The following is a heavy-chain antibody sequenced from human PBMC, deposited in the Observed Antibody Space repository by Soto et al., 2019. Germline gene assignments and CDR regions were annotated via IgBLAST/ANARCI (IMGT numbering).Heavy chain of an antibody. D-gene: IGHD3-22*01. CDR1: GFTFSSYA. CDR3: AKVILIVVVQMSAFDI. Sequence: GGSLRLSCAASGFTFSSYAMSWVRQAPGKGLEWVSAISGSGGSTYYADSVKGRFTISRDNSKNTLYLQMNSLRAEDTAVYYCAKVILIVVVQMSAFDIWGQGTMVTVSS. V-gene: IGHV3-23*01. J-gene: IGHJ3*02. CDR2: ISGSGGST.